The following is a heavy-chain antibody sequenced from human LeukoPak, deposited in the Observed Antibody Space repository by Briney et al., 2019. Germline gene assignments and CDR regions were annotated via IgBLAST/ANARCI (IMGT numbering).Heavy chain of an antibody. D-gene: IGHD3-9*01. CDR1: GFTFSSYG. J-gene: IGHJ3*02. Sequence: GGSLRLSCAASGFTFSSYGMHWVRRAPGKGLEWVAVIWYDGSNKYYADSVKGRFTISRDNSKNTLYLQMNSLRAEDTAEYYCAKGGNANYDILTGYHPYGDAFDIWGQGTMVTVSS. CDR3: AKGGNANYDILTGYHPYGDAFDI. V-gene: IGHV3-33*06. CDR2: IWYDGSNK.